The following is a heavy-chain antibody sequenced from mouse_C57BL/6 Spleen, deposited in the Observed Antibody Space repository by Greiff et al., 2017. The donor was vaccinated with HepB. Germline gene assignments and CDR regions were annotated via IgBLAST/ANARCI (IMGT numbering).Heavy chain of an antibody. Sequence: VQLQQSGPELVKPGASVKISCKASGYAFSSSWMNWVKQRPGKGLEWIGRIYPGDGDTNYNGKFKGKATLTADKSSSTAYMQLSSLTSEDSAVYFCAKYDYSLFDYWGQGTTLTVSS. V-gene: IGHV1-82*01. CDR3: AKYDYSLFDY. J-gene: IGHJ2*01. D-gene: IGHD2-4*01. CDR1: GYAFSSSW. CDR2: IYPGDGDT.